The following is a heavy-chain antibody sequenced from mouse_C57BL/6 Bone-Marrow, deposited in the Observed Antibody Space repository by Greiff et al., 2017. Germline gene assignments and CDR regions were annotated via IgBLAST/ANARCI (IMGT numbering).Heavy chain of an antibody. D-gene: IGHD2-10*01. V-gene: IGHV1-55*01. CDR2: IYPGSGST. CDR1: GYTFTSYW. Sequence: VQLLQPGAVLVKPGASVKMSCKASGYTFTSYWITWVKQRPGQGLAWIGDIYPGSGSTNYNEKFKSKATLTVDTSSSTAYMQLSSLTSEDSAVYYCAILSYPKYFDYWGQGATLAVSA. CDR3: AILSYPKYFDY. J-gene: IGHJ2*01.